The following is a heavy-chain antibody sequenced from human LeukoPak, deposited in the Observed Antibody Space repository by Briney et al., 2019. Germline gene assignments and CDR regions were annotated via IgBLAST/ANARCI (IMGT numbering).Heavy chain of an antibody. J-gene: IGHJ5*02. Sequence: SETLPDTRAGSGVSINRYYWSWIRQPPGKGLEWIGYISYKGFNNSIPYLEKRVTISLDTSKNHFSLNLSSMTAADTAVYYCARHSVPDAPTYNWFDPWG. D-gene: IGHD2-2*01. CDR3: ARHSVPDAPTYNWFDP. V-gene: IGHV4-59*08. CDR2: ISYKGFN. CDR1: GVSINRYY.